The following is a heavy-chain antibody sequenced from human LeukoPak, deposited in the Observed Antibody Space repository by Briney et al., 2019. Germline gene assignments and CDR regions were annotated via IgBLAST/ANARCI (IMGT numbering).Heavy chain of an antibody. V-gene: IGHV3-15*01. CDR2: IKSKTDGETR. CDR1: GFSFTNAW. Sequence: PGGSLRLFCAASGFSFTNAWMSWVRQAPGKGREWVGRIKSKTDGETRDYAAPVRGRFAISRDDSKNTLFLLMNSLKSDDTAVYFCITDPGDYEDFWGQGTLVTVSS. D-gene: IGHD4-17*01. J-gene: IGHJ4*02. CDR3: ITDPGDYEDF.